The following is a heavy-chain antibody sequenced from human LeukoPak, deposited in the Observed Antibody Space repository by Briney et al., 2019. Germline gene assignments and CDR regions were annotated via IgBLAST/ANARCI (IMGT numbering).Heavy chain of an antibody. CDR3: ARDLSSGWCDY. V-gene: IGHV3-21*01. Sequence: GGSLRLSCAASGFTFSSYWMSWVRQAPGKGLEWVSSISSSSSYIYYADSVKGRFTISRDNAKNSLYLQMNSLRAEDTAVYYCARDLSSGWCDYWGQGTLVTVSS. D-gene: IGHD6-19*01. J-gene: IGHJ4*02. CDR2: ISSSSSYI. CDR1: GFTFSSYW.